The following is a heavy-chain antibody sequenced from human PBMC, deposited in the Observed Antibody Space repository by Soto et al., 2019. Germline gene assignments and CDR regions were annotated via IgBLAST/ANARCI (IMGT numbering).Heavy chain of an antibody. J-gene: IGHJ6*02. V-gene: IGHV3-30*18. CDR1: GFTFSDYG. CDR3: AKEHGSAYSGFAIRNELDG. D-gene: IGHD1-26*01. Sequence: QVQLVESGGGVVQPGRSLRLSCAASGFTFSDYGIHWVRQAPGKGLEWVAVISYEGSKTYYADSVKGRFTISRDNSKKTRYLQMASLRPEDTAVYYCAKEHGSAYSGFAIRNELDGWGQGTTVTVSS. CDR2: ISYEGSKT.